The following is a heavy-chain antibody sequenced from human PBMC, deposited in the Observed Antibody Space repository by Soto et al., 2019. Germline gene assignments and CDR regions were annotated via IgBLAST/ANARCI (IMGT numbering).Heavy chain of an antibody. CDR1: GFTFSSNW. V-gene: IGHV3-74*01. CDR2: INTDGSAT. CDR3: ARDGEGY. J-gene: IGHJ4*02. D-gene: IGHD2-21*01. Sequence: EVQLVESGGGLVQPGGSLRLSCAASGFTFSSNWMHWVRQVPGTGLVWVSRINTDGSATSYADSVKGRFTISRDNAKNTLYLQMNSLRVEDTAVYYCARDGEGYWGQGTPVTVSS.